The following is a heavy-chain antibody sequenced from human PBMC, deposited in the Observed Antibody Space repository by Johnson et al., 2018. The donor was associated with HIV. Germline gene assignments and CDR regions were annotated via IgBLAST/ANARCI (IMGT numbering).Heavy chain of an antibody. CDR2: ISGSGSII. CDR1: GFTFSDHY. D-gene: IGHD3-16*01. Sequence: QVQLVESGGGLVKPGGSLRLSCAASGFTFSDHYMSWIRQTPGKGLQWVSYISGSGSIIYSTDSVQGRFTISRDNVKNSLYLQMDSLRPEDTAAYYCARSRHGGIQPSDAFDVW. CDR3: ARSRHGGIQPSDAFDV. J-gene: IGHJ3*01. V-gene: IGHV3-11*04.